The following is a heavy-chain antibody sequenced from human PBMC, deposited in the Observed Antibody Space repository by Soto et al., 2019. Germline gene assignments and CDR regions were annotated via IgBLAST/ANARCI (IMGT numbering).Heavy chain of an antibody. V-gene: IGHV4-34*01. CDR1: GGSFSDYY. J-gene: IGHJ4*02. D-gene: IGHD3-22*01. Sequence: SETLSLTCAVYGGSFSDYYWSWIRQPPGKGLEWIGEINHSGSTNYNPSLESRVALSLDTSKNQFSLTLSSVTAADTAIYYCASQDYDKSVYYFDYWGRGTLVTVSS. CDR2: INHSGST. CDR3: ASQDYDKSVYYFDY.